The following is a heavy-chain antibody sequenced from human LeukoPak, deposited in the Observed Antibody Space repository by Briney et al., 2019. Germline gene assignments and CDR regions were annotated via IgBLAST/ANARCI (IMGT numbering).Heavy chain of an antibody. CDR2: IYYTGIT. CDR3: ARHGPYLGRLGWFDP. CDR1: GDSISSSSYF. D-gene: IGHD1-26*01. J-gene: IGHJ5*02. V-gene: IGHV4-39*01. Sequence: SETLSRICTVSGDSISSSSYFWGWIRQPPGKGLEWIGSIYYTGITHYNPSLKSRVTVSVDTSKNQFSLRLSSVTATDTAVYYCARHGPYLGRLGWFDPWSQGTLVTVSS.